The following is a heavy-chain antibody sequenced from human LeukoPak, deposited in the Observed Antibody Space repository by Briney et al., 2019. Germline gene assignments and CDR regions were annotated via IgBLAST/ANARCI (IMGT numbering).Heavy chain of an antibody. V-gene: IGHV3-20*04. CDR3: ARRSLSGATTGYYYDS. Sequence: GGSLRLSCEASGFTFEDYGMTWVRQRPGRGLEYVAEINWNGDNPVYENSLRGRFTISRNNAKNSVYLEMNSLRVEDTAFYYCARRSLSGATTGYYYDSWGQGTLVTASS. CDR2: INWNGDNP. CDR1: GFTFEDYG. J-gene: IGHJ5*01. D-gene: IGHD1-26*01.